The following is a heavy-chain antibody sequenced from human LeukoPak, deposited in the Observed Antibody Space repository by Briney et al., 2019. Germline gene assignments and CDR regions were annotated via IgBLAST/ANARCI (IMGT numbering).Heavy chain of an antibody. CDR3: ASPGGWQGLVPDAFDI. CDR1: GFTFSSYW. CDR2: INSDGSST. D-gene: IGHD6-19*01. V-gene: IGHV3-74*01. Sequence: GSLRLPCAASGFTFSSYWMHWVRQAPGKGLVWVSRINSDGSSTSYADSVKGRFTISRDNAKNTLYLQMNSLRAEDTAVYYCASPGGWQGLVPDAFDIWGQGTMVTVSS. J-gene: IGHJ3*02.